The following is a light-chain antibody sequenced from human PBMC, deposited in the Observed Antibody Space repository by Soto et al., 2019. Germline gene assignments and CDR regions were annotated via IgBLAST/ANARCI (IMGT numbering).Light chain of an antibody. CDR2: KAS. V-gene: IGKV1-5*03. CDR1: QSISSW. CDR3: QQYSSYPRT. Sequence: DIQMTQSPSTLSASVGDRVTITCRASQSISSWLAWYQQRPGKAPKVLIFKASNLESGVPSRFSGSGSGTEFTLTISCLQPDDFATYYCQQYSSYPRTFGQGTQVEIK. J-gene: IGKJ1*01.